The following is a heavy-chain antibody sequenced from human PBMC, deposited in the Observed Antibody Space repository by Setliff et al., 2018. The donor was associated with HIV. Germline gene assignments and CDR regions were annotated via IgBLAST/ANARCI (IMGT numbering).Heavy chain of an antibody. CDR2: SGIST. D-gene: IGHD3-16*01. Sequence: GGSLRLSCAASGFTFSSHAMTWVRQAPGQGLEWVSISGISTYYADSVKGRFTISRDNSRNMLYLQMNSLRAEDTAVYYCAKDQRDLSTGETDYWGQGTLVTVSS. CDR1: GFTFSSHA. V-gene: IGHV3-23*01. J-gene: IGHJ4*02. CDR3: AKDQRDLSTGETDY.